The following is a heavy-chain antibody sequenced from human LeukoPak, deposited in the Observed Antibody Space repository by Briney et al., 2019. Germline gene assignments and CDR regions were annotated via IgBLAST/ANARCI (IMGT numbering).Heavy chain of an antibody. CDR3: ARGPRGIAVAGTDDY. CDR2: INHSGST. J-gene: IGHJ4*02. D-gene: IGHD6-19*01. V-gene: IGHV4-34*01. Sequence: SETLSLTCAVYGGSFSGYYWSWIRQPPGKGLEWIGEINHSGSTNYNPSLKSRVTISVDTSKIQFSLKLSSVTAADTAVHYCARGPRGIAVAGTDDYWGQGTLVTVSS. CDR1: GGSFSGYY.